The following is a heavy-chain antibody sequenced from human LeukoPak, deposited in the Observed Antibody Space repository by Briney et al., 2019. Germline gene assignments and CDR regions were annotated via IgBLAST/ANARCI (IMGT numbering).Heavy chain of an antibody. Sequence: GGSLRLSCAASGFTFSSYSMNWVRQAPGKGLEWVSYISSSSSTIYYADSVEGRFTISRDNAKNSLYLQVNSLRDEDTAVYYCARDLPPGSTGWYLGYWGQGTLVTVSS. J-gene: IGHJ4*02. CDR1: GFTFSSYS. CDR3: ARDLPPGSTGWYLGY. D-gene: IGHD6-19*01. CDR2: ISSSSSTI. V-gene: IGHV3-48*02.